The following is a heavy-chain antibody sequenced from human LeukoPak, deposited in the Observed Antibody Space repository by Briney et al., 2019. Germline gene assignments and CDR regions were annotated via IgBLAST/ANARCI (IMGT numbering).Heavy chain of an antibody. CDR2: ISSSSSYI. CDR3: AREFLAAAYYFDY. Sequence: PGGSLRLSCAASGSTFSSYSMNWVRQAPGKGLEWVSSISSSSSYIYYADSVKGRFTISRDNAKNSLYLQMNSLRAEDTAVYYCAREFLAAAYYFDYWGQGTLVTVSS. D-gene: IGHD6-13*01. V-gene: IGHV3-21*01. J-gene: IGHJ4*02. CDR1: GSTFSSYS.